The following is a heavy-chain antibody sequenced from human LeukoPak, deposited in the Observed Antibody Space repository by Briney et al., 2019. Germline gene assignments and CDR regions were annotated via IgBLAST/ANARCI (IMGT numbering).Heavy chain of an antibody. CDR1: GFTFGDYA. Sequence: GRSLRLSCTASGFTFGDYAMSWVRQAPGKGLEGVGFIRSKDYGGTTDYAASVKGRFTISRDDSKSIAYLQMNSLKTEDTAVYYCTRENEDYDFWSGYYQFDYWGQGTLVTVSS. CDR3: TRENEDYDFWSGYYQFDY. J-gene: IGHJ4*02. V-gene: IGHV3-49*04. D-gene: IGHD3-3*01. CDR2: IRSKDYGGTT.